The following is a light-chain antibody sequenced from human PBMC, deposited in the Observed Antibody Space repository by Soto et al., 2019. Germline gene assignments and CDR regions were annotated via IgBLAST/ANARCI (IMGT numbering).Light chain of an antibody. J-gene: IGLJ3*02. CDR3: SSHAGIINVV. Sequence: QSALTQPPSASGSPGQSVTIPCTGTSSDVGGYNYVSWYQQHPGKAPKLMIYEVTKRPSGVPDRFSGSKSGNTASLTVSGLLAEDEADYYCSSHAGIINVVFGGGTKVTVL. CDR1: SSDVGGYNY. V-gene: IGLV2-8*01. CDR2: EVT.